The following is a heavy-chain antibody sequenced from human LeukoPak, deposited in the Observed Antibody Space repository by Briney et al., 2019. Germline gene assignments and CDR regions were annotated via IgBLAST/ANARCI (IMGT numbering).Heavy chain of an antibody. J-gene: IGHJ2*01. CDR2: MYHSGST. D-gene: IGHD6-19*01. Sequence: PSETLSLTCAVSGYSIRNGYYWAWIRQPPGKGLEWIGTMYHSGSTYYNPSLKSRVTMSVDTSKNQFSLKLRSVTAADTAVYYCARVAQKLERIAVAGTSEWRANWYFDLWGRGTLVTVSS. CDR3: ARVAQKLERIAVAGTSEWRANWYFDL. V-gene: IGHV4-38-2*01. CDR1: GYSIRNGYY.